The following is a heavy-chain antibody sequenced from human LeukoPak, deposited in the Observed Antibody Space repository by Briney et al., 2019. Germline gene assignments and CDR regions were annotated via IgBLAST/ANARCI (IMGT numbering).Heavy chain of an antibody. J-gene: IGHJ4*02. V-gene: IGHV4-39*01. D-gene: IGHD4-17*01. CDR3: ARQRGTYGYSDY. CDR2: IYYGGST. Sequence: SSETLSLTCTVSGGSVSSSVYYWGWIRQPPGKGLEWIGSIYYGGSTYYNPSLKSRVTISVDTSKNQFSLKVTSVTAADTAVYYCARQRGTYGYSDYWGQGTLVIVSS. CDR1: GGSVSSSVYY.